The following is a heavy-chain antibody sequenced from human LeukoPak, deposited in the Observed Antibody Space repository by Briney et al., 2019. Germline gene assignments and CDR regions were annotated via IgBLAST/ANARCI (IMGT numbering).Heavy chain of an antibody. CDR2: IYYSGST. CDR1: GGSISSYY. Sequence: PSETLSLTCTVSGGSISSYYWSWIRQPPGKGLEWIGYIYYSGSTNYNPSLKSRVTISVDTSKNQFSLKLSSVTAADTAVYYCARDLSSGSTRYFDYWGQGTLVTVSS. J-gene: IGHJ4*02. CDR3: ARDLSSGSTRYFDY. V-gene: IGHV4-59*01. D-gene: IGHD3-10*01.